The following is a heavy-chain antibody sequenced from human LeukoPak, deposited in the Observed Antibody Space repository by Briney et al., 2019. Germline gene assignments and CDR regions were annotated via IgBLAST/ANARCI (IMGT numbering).Heavy chain of an antibody. V-gene: IGHV3-7*01. J-gene: IGHJ4*02. CDR1: GFPFSSYW. CDR3: AKAYSTYEEDSYFDY. Sequence: AGGSLRLSCVASGFPFSSYWMTWVRQAPGKGLEWVANIKQDGSKKSYVDSVKGRFTISRDNAKNSLYLQMNSLRAEDTAVYYCAKAYSTYEEDSYFDYWGQGTMVTVSS. D-gene: IGHD4-11*01. CDR2: IKQDGSKK.